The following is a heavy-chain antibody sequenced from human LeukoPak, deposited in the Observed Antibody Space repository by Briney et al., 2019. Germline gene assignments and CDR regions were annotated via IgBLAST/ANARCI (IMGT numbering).Heavy chain of an antibody. J-gene: IGHJ4*02. CDR3: ANNMVRGVIFDY. CDR2: FSGSGGST. Sequence: PGGPLRPSCAASGFTFRGLPLTRVGRAQGKGRGGVSAFSGSGGSTYYADSVKGRFTISRDNSKNTLYLQMNSLRAEDTAVYYCANNMVRGVIFDYWGQGTLITVSS. CDR1: GFTFRGLP. D-gene: IGHD3-10*01. V-gene: IGHV3-23*01.